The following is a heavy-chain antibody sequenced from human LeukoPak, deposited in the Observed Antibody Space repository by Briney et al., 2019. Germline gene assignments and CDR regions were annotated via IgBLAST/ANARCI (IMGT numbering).Heavy chain of an antibody. CDR2: INSDGSST. V-gene: IGHV3-74*01. CDR1: GFTFSSYW. J-gene: IGHJ5*02. D-gene: IGHD3-3*01. CDR3: ARGVTIFGVVIKFYNWFDP. Sequence: GGSLRLSCAASGFTFSSYWMHWVRQAPGKGLVWVSRINSDGSSTSYADSVKGRFTISRDNAKNTLYLQMNSLRAEDAAVYYCARGVTIFGVVIKFYNWFDPWGQGTLVTVSS.